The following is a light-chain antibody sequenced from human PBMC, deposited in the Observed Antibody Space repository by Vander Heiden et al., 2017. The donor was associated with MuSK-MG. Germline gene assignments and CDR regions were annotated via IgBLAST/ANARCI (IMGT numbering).Light chain of an antibody. CDR1: QAISNY. Sequence: DIQMTQSPSSLSASVGDRVTITCRASQAISNYLAWYQQKPGKGPTVLIYGASTLQSGVPSRFSGNGYGTDFTLTISSRQPEDVATYYCQKYNSYLTISFGQGTRLEIK. J-gene: IGKJ5*01. CDR3: QKYNSYLTIS. CDR2: GAS. V-gene: IGKV1-27*01.